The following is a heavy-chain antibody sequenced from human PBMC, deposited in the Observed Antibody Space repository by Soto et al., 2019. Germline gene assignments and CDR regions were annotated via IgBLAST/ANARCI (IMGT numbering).Heavy chain of an antibody. V-gene: IGHV1-3*01. D-gene: IGHD2-15*01. J-gene: IGHJ4*02. CDR3: ARGSLRCSGGSCYFDY. CDR2: INAGNGNT. CDR1: GYTFTSYA. Sequence: ASVKVSCKASGYTFTSYAMHWVRQAPGQRLEWMGWINAGNGNTKYSQKFQGRVTITRDTSASTAYMELSSLRSEDTAVYYCARGSLRCSGGSCYFDYWGQGTLVTVSS.